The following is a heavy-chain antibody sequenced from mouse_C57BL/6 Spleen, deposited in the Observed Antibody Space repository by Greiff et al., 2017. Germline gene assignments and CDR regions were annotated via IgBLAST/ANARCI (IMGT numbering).Heavy chain of an antibody. CDR3: ARKVYESTYSMDY. J-gene: IGHJ4*01. V-gene: IGHV1-76*01. CDR2: FYPGSGNT. Sequence: QVHVKQSGAELVRPGASVKLSCKASGYTFTDYYINWVKQRPGQGLEWIARFYPGSGNTYYNEKFKGKATLTAEKSSSTAYMLLSSLTSEDSAVYFCARKVYESTYSMDYWGQGTSVTVSS. CDR1: GYTFTDYY. D-gene: IGHD1-3*01.